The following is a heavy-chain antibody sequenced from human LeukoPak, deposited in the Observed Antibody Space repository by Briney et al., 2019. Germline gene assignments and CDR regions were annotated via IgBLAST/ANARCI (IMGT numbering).Heavy chain of an antibody. Sequence: ASVKVSCKASGYAFTGYYMHWVRQAPGQGLEWMGWINPNSGGTNYAQKFQGRVTMTRDTSISTAYMELSRLRSDDTAVYYCARVGSMVRGVHFDYWGQGTLVTVSS. CDR2: INPNSGGT. CDR3: ARVGSMVRGVHFDY. CDR1: GYAFTGYY. J-gene: IGHJ4*02. D-gene: IGHD3-10*01. V-gene: IGHV1-2*02.